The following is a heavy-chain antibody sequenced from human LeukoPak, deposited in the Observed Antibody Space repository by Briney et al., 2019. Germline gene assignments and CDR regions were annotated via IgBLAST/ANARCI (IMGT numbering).Heavy chain of an antibody. D-gene: IGHD1-26*01. CDR3: SRESGAFCPFGY. V-gene: IGHV4-59*12. CDR1: GGSISSYY. Sequence: PSETLSLTCTVSGGSISSYYWSWIRQPPGKGLEWIGYIYYSGSTNYNPSLKSRVTISVDTSKNQFSLKLTSVTAADTAIYYCSRESGAFCPFGYWGQGTLVIV. CDR2: IYYSGST. J-gene: IGHJ4*02.